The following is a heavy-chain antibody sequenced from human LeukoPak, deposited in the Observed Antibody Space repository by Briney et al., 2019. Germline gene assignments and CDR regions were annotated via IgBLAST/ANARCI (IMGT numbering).Heavy chain of an antibody. CDR3: ASPQYGDYYYGIDV. V-gene: IGHV4-59*01. J-gene: IGHJ6*02. CDR2: IYYSGST. Sequence: SETLSLTCTVSGGSISSYYWTWLRQPPGRGLEGFGYIYYSGSTNYNPSLKSRVTISVDTSKNPFSLKLTSVTAAATAVYYCASPQYGDYYYGIDVWGQGTTVTVSS. D-gene: IGHD4-17*01. CDR1: GGSISSYY.